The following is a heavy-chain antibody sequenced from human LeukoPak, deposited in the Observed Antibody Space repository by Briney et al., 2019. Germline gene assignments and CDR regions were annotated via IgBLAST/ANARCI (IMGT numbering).Heavy chain of an antibody. V-gene: IGHV4-30-4*02. CDR3: ASQTRIAAASDY. J-gene: IGHJ4*02. CDR2: IYYSGST. CDR1: GGSISSGDYY. D-gene: IGHD6-13*01. Sequence: NPSETLSLTCTVSGGSISSGDYYWSWIRQPPGKGLEWIGYIYYSGSTYYNPSLKSRVTISVDTSKNQFSLKLSSVTAADTAVYYCASQTRIAAASDYWGQGTLVTVSS.